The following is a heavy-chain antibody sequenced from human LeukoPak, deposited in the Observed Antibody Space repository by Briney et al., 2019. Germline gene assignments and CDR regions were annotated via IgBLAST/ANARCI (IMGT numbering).Heavy chain of an antibody. CDR3: ARLRRNSDRSDFFYYYDH. D-gene: IGHD3-22*01. CDR1: GFTFSDYS. Sequence: KPGGSLRLSYAASGFTFSDYSMNWVRQAPGKGLEWVASVNTVSSYIYYADSMRGRFTISRDNAKNSLFLQMNSLRAEDTAVYYCARLRRNSDRSDFFYYYDHWGQGTLVTVSS. J-gene: IGHJ4*02. V-gene: IGHV3-21*01. CDR2: VNTVSSYI.